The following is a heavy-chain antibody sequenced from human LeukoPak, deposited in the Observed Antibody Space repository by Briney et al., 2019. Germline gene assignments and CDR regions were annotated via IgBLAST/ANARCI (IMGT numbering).Heavy chain of an antibody. Sequence: SETLSLTCTVSGGSISSSSYYWGWIRQPPGKGLEWIGSIYYSGSTYYNPSLQSRVTISEDTSKNQFSLKLSSVTAADTAVYYCARGPGSYSSGRSFYYYYMDVWGKGTTVTVSS. J-gene: IGHJ6*03. CDR1: GGSISSSSYY. CDR3: ARGPGSYSSGRSFYYYYMDV. D-gene: IGHD6-19*01. V-gene: IGHV4-39*07. CDR2: IYYSGST.